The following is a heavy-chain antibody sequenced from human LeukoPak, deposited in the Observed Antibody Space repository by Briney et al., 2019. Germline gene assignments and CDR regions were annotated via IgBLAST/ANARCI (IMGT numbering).Heavy chain of an antibody. V-gene: IGHV4-34*01. CDR1: GGSFSGYY. J-gene: IGHJ4*02. Sequence: SETLSLTCAVSGGSFSGYYWSWIRQPPGKGLEWIGEINHSGSTNYNPSLKSRVTISVDTSKNQFSLKLSSVTAADTAVYYCARDQGTMVRGWGQGTLVTVSS. CDR2: INHSGST. D-gene: IGHD3-10*01. CDR3: ARDQGTMVRG.